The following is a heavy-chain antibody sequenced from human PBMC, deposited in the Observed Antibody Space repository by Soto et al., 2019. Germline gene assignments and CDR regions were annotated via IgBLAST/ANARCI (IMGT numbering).Heavy chain of an antibody. CDR1: GGSFSGYY. CDR3: ARGGISLYLAVAGINWFDP. D-gene: IGHD6-19*01. J-gene: IGHJ5*02. CDR2: INHSGST. Sequence: SETLSLTCAVYGGSFSGYYWSWIRQPPGKGLEWIGEINHSGSTNYNPSLKSRVTISVDTSKNQFSLKLSSVTAADTAVYYCARGGISLYLAVAGINWFDPWGQGTLVTVSS. V-gene: IGHV4-34*01.